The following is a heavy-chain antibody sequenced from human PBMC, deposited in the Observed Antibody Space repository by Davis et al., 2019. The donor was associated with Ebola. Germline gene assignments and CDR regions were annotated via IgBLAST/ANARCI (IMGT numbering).Heavy chain of an antibody. V-gene: IGHV3-33*08. D-gene: IGHD3-10*01. CDR2: IQSDGSKK. J-gene: IGHJ2*01. Sequence: GESLKISCAASGFIFRDYGMHWVRQAPGKGLEWVAAIQSDGSKKYYIDSVKGRFTISRDNSKTTLYLQVNSLRAEDTAVYYCARDSDTSGTYWFFDLWGRGTLVTVSS. CDR3: ARDSDTSGTYWFFDL. CDR1: GFIFRDYG.